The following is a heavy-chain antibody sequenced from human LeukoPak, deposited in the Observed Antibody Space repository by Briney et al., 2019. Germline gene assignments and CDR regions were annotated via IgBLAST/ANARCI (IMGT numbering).Heavy chain of an antibody. CDR1: TFTGSSNH. CDR2: IYSGGST. Sequence: GGSLTLSCSASTFTGSSNHMIWLRHAPGKEREWCSVIYSGGSTYYPDSREGIFPLSRNNSKNTVYLQMNRLRAEDTDVYYCARDPTSMVRGNNWFDPWGQGTLVTVSS. CDR3: ARDPTSMVRGNNWFDP. J-gene: IGHJ5*02. V-gene: IGHV3-66*01. D-gene: IGHD3-10*01.